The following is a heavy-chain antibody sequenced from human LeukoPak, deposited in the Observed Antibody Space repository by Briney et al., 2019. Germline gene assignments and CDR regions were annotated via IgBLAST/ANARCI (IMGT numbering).Heavy chain of an antibody. D-gene: IGHD4/OR15-4a*01. CDR1: GDSISSASYY. J-gene: IGHJ4*02. CDR3: ARDRTMVGGVDY. Sequence: SETLSLTCTVSGDSISSASYYWTRIRQPAGKGLEWIGRFYTSGVTNYSPSLRSRATISVDTSKNQFSLKLSSVTAADTAVYYCARDRTMVGGVDYWGQGILVTISS. CDR2: FYTSGVT. V-gene: IGHV4-61*02.